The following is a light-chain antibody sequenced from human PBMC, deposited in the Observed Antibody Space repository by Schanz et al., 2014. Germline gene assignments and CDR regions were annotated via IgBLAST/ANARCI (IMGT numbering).Light chain of an antibody. CDR2: SNN. J-gene: IGLJ3*02. Sequence: QSVVTQPPSASGTPGQRVTISCSGSSSNIGSNTVNWYQHLPGTAPKLFIHSNNQRPSGVPDRFSGSKSGTSASLAISGLQSEDEADYYCQSYDSSLSAWVFGGGTKLTVL. CDR3: QSYDSSLSAWV. V-gene: IGLV1-44*01. CDR1: SSNIGSNT.